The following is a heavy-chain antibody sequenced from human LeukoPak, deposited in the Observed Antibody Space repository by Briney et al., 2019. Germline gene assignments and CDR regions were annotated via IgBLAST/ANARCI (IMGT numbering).Heavy chain of an antibody. V-gene: IGHV4-4*07. CDR3: ARWTARGNWFDP. CDR1: GASISTYY. CDR2: IYTSGST. D-gene: IGHD6-6*01. J-gene: IGHJ5*02. Sequence: PETLSLTCTVSGASISTYYWSWIRQPAGKGLEWIGRIYTSGSTNYNPSLKSRVTMSVDTSKNQFSLKLSSVTAADTAVYYCARWTARGNWFDPWGQGTLVTVSS.